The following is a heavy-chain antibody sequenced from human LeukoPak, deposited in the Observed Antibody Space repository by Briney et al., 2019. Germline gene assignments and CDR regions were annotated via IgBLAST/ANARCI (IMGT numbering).Heavy chain of an antibody. CDR3: AKGARIAVAGKLDY. D-gene: IGHD6-19*01. Sequence: PGRSLRLSCAASGFTFSSYGMHWVRQAPGKGLEWVAVISYDGSNKYYADSVKGRFTISRDNSKNTPYLQMNSLRAEDTAVYYCAKGARIAVAGKLDYWGQGTLVTVSS. V-gene: IGHV3-30*18. CDR1: GFTFSSYG. J-gene: IGHJ4*02. CDR2: ISYDGSNK.